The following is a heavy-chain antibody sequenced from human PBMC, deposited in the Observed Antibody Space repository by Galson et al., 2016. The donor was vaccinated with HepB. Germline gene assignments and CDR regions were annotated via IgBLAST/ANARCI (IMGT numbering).Heavy chain of an antibody. CDR2: IYSGGST. J-gene: IGHJ6*02. D-gene: IGHD2-2*01. CDR3: AKGLAYCSGTSCLSYSDSPGGGMDV. V-gene: IGHV3-53*01. Sequence: SLRFSCAASGLTVSSNYMSWVRQAPGTGLEWLSVIYSGGSTFYAESVKGRFTIYRDNSKNTVYLQMNSLRGDDTAVYYCAKGLAYCSGTSCLSYSDSPGGGMDVWGQGTTVTVSS. CDR1: GLTVSSNY.